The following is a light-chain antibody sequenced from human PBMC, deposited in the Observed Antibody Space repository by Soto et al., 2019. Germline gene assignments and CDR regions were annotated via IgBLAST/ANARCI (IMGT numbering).Light chain of an antibody. CDR2: GAS. J-gene: IGKJ5*01. CDR3: QQYDNSPMT. Sequence: EIVLTQSPGTLSLSPGERATLSCRASQSVSSRYLDWYKQKPGQAPRLLIYGASSRATGIPDRFSGSGSGTDFTLTISRLEPEDFAVYYCQQYDNSPMTFGQGTRLEI. V-gene: IGKV3-20*01. CDR1: QSVSSRY.